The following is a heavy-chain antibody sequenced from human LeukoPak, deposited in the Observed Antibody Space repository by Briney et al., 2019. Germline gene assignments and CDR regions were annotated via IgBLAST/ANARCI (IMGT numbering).Heavy chain of an antibody. D-gene: IGHD6-13*01. CDR2: IAVDGVK. CDR1: GFTVSSSE. Sequence: GGSLRLSCAASGFTVSSSEMNWVRQAPGKGLEWVAFIAVDGVKFYPDSVKGRFTISRDNSKNTLYLQMNSLRAEDTAVYYCAKTPGIAAGIDYWGQGTLVTVSS. J-gene: IGHJ4*02. CDR3: AKTPGIAAGIDY. V-gene: IGHV3-30*02.